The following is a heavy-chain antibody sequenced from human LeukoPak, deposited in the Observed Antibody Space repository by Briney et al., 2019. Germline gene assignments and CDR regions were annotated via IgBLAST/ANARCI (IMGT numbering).Heavy chain of an antibody. Sequence: GGSLRLSCAASGFTFSSYSMNWVRQAPGKGLEWVSSISSSSSYIYYADSVKGRFTISRDNAKNSLYLQMDSLRAEDTAVYYCARGSGLLYYYYMDVWGKGTTVTVSS. V-gene: IGHV3-21*01. D-gene: IGHD5/OR15-5a*01. CDR3: ARGSGLLYYYYMDV. J-gene: IGHJ6*03. CDR1: GFTFSSYS. CDR2: ISSSSSYI.